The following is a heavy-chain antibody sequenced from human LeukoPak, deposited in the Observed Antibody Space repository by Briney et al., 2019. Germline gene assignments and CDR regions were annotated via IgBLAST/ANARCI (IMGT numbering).Heavy chain of an antibody. CDR1: GYTFTNYY. CDR2: INPSGGST. J-gene: IGHJ4*02. D-gene: IGHD2-2*01. CDR3: ARELGLVVPAAFEN. V-gene: IGHV1-46*01. Sequence: ASVKVSCKASGYTFTNYYLHWVRQAPGQGLEWMGIINPSGGSTSYAQKFQGRVTMTRDMSTSTVYMELSSLRAEDTAVYYCARELGLVVPAAFENWGQGTLVTVSS.